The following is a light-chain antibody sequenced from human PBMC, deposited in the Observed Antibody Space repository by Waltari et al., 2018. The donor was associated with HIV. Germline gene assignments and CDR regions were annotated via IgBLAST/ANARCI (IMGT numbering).Light chain of an antibody. Sequence: SYELTQPPSVSVSPGPPARTTSSGDALPNQYASWYKQKPGQAPVLVIYKDNERPSGIPERIAGSSSGTTVTLTISGVQAEDEADYYCQSADSSGTVVFGGGTKLTVL. V-gene: IGLV3-25*03. CDR2: KDN. J-gene: IGLJ2*01. CDR1: ALPNQY. CDR3: QSADSSGTVV.